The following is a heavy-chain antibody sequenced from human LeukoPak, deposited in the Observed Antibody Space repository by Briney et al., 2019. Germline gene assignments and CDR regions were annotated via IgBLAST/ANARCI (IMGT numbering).Heavy chain of an antibody. CDR2: IRYDGSNK. CDR1: GFTFSSYG. V-gene: IGHV3-30*02. J-gene: IGHJ1*01. Sequence: GGSLRLSCAASGFTFSSYGMHWVRQAPGKGLEWVAFIRYDGSNKYYADSVKGRFTISRDNSKNTLYLQMNSLRAEDTAVYYCVLEGYRRPTSEYFQHWGQGTLVTVSS. D-gene: IGHD1-1*01. CDR3: VLEGYRRPTSEYFQH.